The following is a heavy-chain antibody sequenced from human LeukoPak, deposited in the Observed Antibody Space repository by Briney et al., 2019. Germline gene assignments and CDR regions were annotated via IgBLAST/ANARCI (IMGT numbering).Heavy chain of an antibody. CDR3: ARGDTAMVNYYYYYMDV. Sequence: SVKVSCKASGGTFGSYAISWVRQAPGQGLEWMGGIIPIFGTANYAQKFQGRVTITTDESTSTAYMELSSLRSEDTAVYYCARGDTAMVNYYYYYMDVWGKGTTVTVSS. CDR1: GGTFGSYA. CDR2: IIPIFGTA. D-gene: IGHD5-18*01. J-gene: IGHJ6*03. V-gene: IGHV1-69*05.